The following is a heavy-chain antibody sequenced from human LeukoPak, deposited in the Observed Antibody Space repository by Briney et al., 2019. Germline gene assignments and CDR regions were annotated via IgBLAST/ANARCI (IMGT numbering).Heavy chain of an antibody. CDR2: INHSGST. V-gene: IGHV4-39*07. J-gene: IGHJ4*02. D-gene: IGHD5-18*01. Sequence: SETLSLTCTVSGGSISSGSYYWSWIRQPPGKGLEWIGEINHSGSTNYNPSLKSRVTISVDTSKNQFSLKLSSVTAADTAVYYCARMGPRYSYGLTLFDYWGQGTLVTVSS. CDR3: ARMGPRYSYGLTLFDY. CDR1: GGSISSGSYY.